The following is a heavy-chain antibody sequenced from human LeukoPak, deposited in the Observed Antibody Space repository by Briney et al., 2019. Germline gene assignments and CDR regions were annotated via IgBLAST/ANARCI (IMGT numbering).Heavy chain of an antibody. V-gene: IGHV3-21*01. D-gene: IGHD5-18*01. J-gene: IGHJ6*02. CDR1: GFTFYDYA. CDR3: ARPLYSYGPYYYGMDV. CDR2: ISSNAYYI. Sequence: GGSLRLSCAASGFTFYDYAMHWVRQVPGKGLEWVSSISSNAYYIYYADSVQGRFTISRDNAKNSLYLQMNSLRAEDAAVYYCARPLYSYGPYYYGMDVWGQGTTVTVSS.